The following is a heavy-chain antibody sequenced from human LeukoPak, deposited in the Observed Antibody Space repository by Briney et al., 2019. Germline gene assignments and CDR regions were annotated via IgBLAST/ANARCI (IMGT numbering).Heavy chain of an antibody. J-gene: IGHJ3*02. Sequence: SETLSLTCTVSGGSISTYYWNWIRQPPGKGLEWIGSIYYSGSTNYNPSLKSRVTISVDTSKNQFSLKLSSVTAADTAVYYCANYDSRKDAFDIWGQGTMVTVSS. CDR1: GGSISTYY. CDR2: IYYSGST. CDR3: ANYDSRKDAFDI. V-gene: IGHV4-59*01. D-gene: IGHD3-22*01.